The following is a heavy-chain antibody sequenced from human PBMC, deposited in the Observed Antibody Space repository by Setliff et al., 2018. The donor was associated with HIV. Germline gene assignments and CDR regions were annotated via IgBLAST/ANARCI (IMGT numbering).Heavy chain of an antibody. Sequence: RASVKVSCKASGDTFRSYAISWVRQAPGQGPEWMGRVIPALGTANYAPKFKDRVTISADKSTRTAYMDLTSLTFDDTGVYYCARDIGDDFWSGYSNWFDPWGQGTLVTVSS. V-gene: IGHV1-69*04. CDR3: ARDIGDDFWSGYSNWFDP. D-gene: IGHD3-3*01. CDR1: GDTFRSYA. CDR2: VIPALGTA. J-gene: IGHJ5*02.